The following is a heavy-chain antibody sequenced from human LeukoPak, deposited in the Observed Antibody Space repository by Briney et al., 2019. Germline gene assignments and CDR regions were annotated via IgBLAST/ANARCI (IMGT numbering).Heavy chain of an antibody. CDR3: ARAVWYIAVAATFDY. CDR1: GHTFTGYY. CDR2: INPNSGGT. V-gene: IGHV1-2*06. Sequence: ASVKVSCKASGHTFTGYYMHWVRQAPGQGLEWMGRINPNSGGTNYAQKFQGRVTMTRDTSISTAYMELSRLRSDDTAVYYCARAVWYIAVAATFDYWGQGTLVTVSS. D-gene: IGHD6-19*01. J-gene: IGHJ4*02.